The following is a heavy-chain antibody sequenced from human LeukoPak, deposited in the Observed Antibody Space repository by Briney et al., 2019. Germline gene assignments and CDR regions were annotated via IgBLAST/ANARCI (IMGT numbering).Heavy chain of an antibody. CDR3: ATQYDYGAFDI. D-gene: IGHD4-17*01. J-gene: IGHJ3*02. CDR1: GGSISSYY. CDR2: IYTSGST. V-gene: IGHV4-4*09. Sequence: SETLSLTCTVSGGSISSYYWSWIRQPPGKGLEWIGYIYTSGSTNYNPSLKSRVTISVDTSKNQFSLKLSSVTAADTAVYYCATQYDYGAFDISGQGTMVTVSS.